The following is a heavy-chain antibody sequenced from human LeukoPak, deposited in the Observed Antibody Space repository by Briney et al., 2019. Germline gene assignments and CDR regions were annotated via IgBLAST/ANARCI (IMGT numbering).Heavy chain of an antibody. D-gene: IGHD5-12*01. CDR1: GFTFSRSW. J-gene: IGHJ4*02. CDR3: AAWTDRGYSY. V-gene: IGHV3-7*01. CDR2: INPDGDGM. Sequence: GGSLRLSCTASGFTFSRSWMNWIRQAPRKGLEWVANINPDGDGMRFVDSVKGRFTMSRDNAQSSLHLQMNSLRVEDTAFYYCAAWTDRGYSYWGQGVLVTVSS.